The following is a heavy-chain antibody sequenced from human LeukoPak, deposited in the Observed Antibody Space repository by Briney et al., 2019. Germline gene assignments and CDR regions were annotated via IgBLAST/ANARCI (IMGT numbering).Heavy chain of an antibody. J-gene: IGHJ3*02. CDR2: ISWNSGSI. V-gene: IGHV3-9*01. D-gene: IGHD4-17*01. CDR3: AREPDYCDYLDAFDI. Sequence: QTGGSLRLSCAASGFTFDDYAMHWVRHAPGEGLEWVSGISWNSGSIGYADSVKGRFTISRDHAKNTLYLQMNSLRAEDTAVYYCAREPDYCDYLDAFDIWGQGTMVTVSS. CDR1: GFTFDDYA.